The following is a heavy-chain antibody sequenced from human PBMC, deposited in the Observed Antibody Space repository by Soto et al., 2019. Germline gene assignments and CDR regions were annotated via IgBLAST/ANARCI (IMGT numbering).Heavy chain of an antibody. CDR2: IYYSGST. J-gene: IGHJ6*02. CDR3: ARDVFSNWNYGRVYYYGMDA. V-gene: IGHV4-31*03. Sequence: NPSETLSLTCTVSGGSISSGGYYWSWIRQHPGKGLEWIGYIYYSGSTYYNPSLKSRVTISVDTSKNQFSLKLSSVTAADTAVYYCARDVFSNWNYGRVYYYGMDAWGQGTTVTVSS. D-gene: IGHD1-7*01. CDR1: GGSISSGGYY.